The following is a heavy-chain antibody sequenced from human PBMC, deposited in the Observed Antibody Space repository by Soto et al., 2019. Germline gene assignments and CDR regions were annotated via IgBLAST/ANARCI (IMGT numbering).Heavy chain of an antibody. CDR2: ISSSSSTI. D-gene: IGHD3-3*01. V-gene: IGHV3-48*02. CDR3: ARVVKGFLESYGMDV. Sequence: EVQLVESGGGLVQPGGSLRLSCAASGFTFSSYSMNWVRQAPGKGLEWVSYISSSSSTIYYADSVKGRFTISRDNAKNSLYLQMNSLRDEDTAVYYCARVVKGFLESYGMDVWGQGTTVTVSS. J-gene: IGHJ6*02. CDR1: GFTFSSYS.